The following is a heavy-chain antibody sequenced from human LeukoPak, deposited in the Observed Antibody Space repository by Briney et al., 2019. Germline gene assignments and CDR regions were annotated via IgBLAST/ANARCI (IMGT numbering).Heavy chain of an antibody. CDR1: GFTFSSYS. D-gene: IGHD6-13*01. CDR2: ISSNSNI. Sequence: PGGSLRLSCAASGFTFSSYSMNWVRQAPGKGLEWVSSISSNSNIYYADSVKGRFTISRDNAKNSLYLQMNSLRAEDTSVYYCAREGYSPYWGQGTLVTVSS. J-gene: IGHJ4*02. V-gene: IGHV3-21*01. CDR3: AREGYSPY.